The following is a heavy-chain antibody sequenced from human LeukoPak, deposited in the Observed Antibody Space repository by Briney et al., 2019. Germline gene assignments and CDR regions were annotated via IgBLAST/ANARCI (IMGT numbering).Heavy chain of an antibody. V-gene: IGHV1-46*01. CDR3: ARDQEAFDY. Sequence: ASVKVSCKASGYSFTSNYIHWVRQAPGQGLEWMGMIYPRDGSTSYAQKFQGRVTVTRDTSTSTVHMELSGLRSEDTAVYYCARDQEAFDYWGQGTLITVSS. J-gene: IGHJ4*02. CDR1: GYSFTSNY. CDR2: IYPRDGST.